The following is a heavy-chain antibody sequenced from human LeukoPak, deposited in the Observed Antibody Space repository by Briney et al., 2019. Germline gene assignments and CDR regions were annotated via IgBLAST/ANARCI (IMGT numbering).Heavy chain of an antibody. D-gene: IGHD6-19*01. CDR1: GFTLSSYA. Sequence: PGGSLRLSCAASGFTLSSYAMHWVRQAPGKGLEWVSLISGDGGSTYYADSVKGRFTISRDNSKNSLYLQMNSLSTEDTALYYCAKGGSGWSDYFDFWGQGTLVTVSS. CDR3: AKGGSGWSDYFDF. V-gene: IGHV3-43*02. J-gene: IGHJ4*02. CDR2: ISGDGGST.